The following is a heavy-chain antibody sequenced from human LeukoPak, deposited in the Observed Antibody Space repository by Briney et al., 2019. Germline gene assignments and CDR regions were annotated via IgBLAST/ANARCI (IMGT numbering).Heavy chain of an antibody. CDR1: GFTFNNYG. Sequence: GGSLRLSCAASGFTFNNYGMSWVRQAPGKGLEWVSHISGSGGDTYYADSVKGRFTISRDNSKNTLYLQMNSLRAEDTAVYYCARLGYCSGGSCYSSYYYGMDVWGQGTTVTVSS. CDR2: ISGSGGDT. D-gene: IGHD2-15*01. J-gene: IGHJ6*02. CDR3: ARLGYCSGGSCYSSYYYGMDV. V-gene: IGHV3-23*01.